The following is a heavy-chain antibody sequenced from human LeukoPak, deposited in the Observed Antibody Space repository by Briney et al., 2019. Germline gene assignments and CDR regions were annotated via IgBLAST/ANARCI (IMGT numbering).Heavy chain of an antibody. V-gene: IGHV4-59*08. D-gene: IGHD1-7*01. CDR2: ISYSGST. J-gene: IGHJ4*02. CDR1: GGSISSYY. Sequence: PSETLSPTCTVSGGSISSYYWSWIRQPPGKGLEWIGYISYSGSTNYNASLQSRVTMSVDMSKNQFSLKVRSVTAADTAVYHCARHKGGTTYDYWGQGTLVTVSS. CDR3: ARHKGGTTYDY.